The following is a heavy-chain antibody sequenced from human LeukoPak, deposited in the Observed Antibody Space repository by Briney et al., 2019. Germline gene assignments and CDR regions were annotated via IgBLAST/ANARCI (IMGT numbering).Heavy chain of an antibody. CDR2: ISDNGEST. D-gene: IGHD5-18*01. V-gene: IGHV3-23*01. CDR3: VKFGERGYTYGTLFQS. Sequence: GGSLRLSCVVSGFRIRSNSMSWVRQAPGKGLEWVSGISDNGESTYYALSVGGRFTISRDNSKNTLYLQMKSLRAEDTAVYYSVKFGERGYTYGTLFQSWGQGTRVTVSS. J-gene: IGHJ4*02. CDR1: GFRIRSNS.